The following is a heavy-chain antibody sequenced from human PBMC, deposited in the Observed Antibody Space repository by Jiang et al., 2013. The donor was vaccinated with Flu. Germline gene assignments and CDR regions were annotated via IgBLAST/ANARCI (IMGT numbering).Heavy chain of an antibody. D-gene: IGHD1-26*01. CDR1: GGSISSYY. J-gene: IGHJ4*02. CDR2: IYYSGST. V-gene: IGHV4-59*01. CDR3: ARELGGSYYEFDY. Sequence: PGLVKPSETLSLTCTVSGGSISSYYWSWIRQPPGKGLEWIGYIYYSGSTNYNPSLKSRVTISVDTSKNQFSLKLSSVTAADTAVYYCARELGGSYYEFDYWGQGTLVTVSS.